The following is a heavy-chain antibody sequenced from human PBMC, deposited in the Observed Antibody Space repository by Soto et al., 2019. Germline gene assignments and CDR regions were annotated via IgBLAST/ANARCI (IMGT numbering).Heavy chain of an antibody. Sequence: EVKLLESGGGLVQPGGSLRLSCGVSGFTVTSNGVSWVRQAPGKGLEWVSGLSGSGTSTYYADSVKGRFTISRDNSRDTLFLQMNSLTADDTAVYYCAKATTNGGWFNPFDSWGQGALVTVSS. CDR1: GFTVTSNG. V-gene: IGHV3-23*01. CDR3: AKATTNGGWFNPFDS. CDR2: LSGSGTST. J-gene: IGHJ4*02. D-gene: IGHD6-19*01.